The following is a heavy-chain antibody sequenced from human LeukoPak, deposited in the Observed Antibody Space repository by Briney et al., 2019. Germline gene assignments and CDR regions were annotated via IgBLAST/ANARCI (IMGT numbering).Heavy chain of an antibody. CDR1: GFTVSSNY. CDR3: ARRGRENYYDSSGSAGY. D-gene: IGHD3-22*01. J-gene: IGHJ4*02. CDR2: IYYSGST. V-gene: IGHV4-59*05. Sequence: PGGSLRLSCAASGFTVSSNYMSWVRQAPGKGLEWIGSIYYSGSTYYNPSLKSRVTISVDTSKNQFSLKLSSVTAADTAVYYCARRGRENYYDSSGSAGYWGQGTLVTVSS.